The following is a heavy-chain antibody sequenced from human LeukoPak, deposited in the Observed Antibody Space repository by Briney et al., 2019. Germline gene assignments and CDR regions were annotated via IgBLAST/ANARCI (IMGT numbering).Heavy chain of an antibody. D-gene: IGHD3-10*01. Sequence: PSETLSLTCTVSGGSISSYYWSWIWQPPGKGLEWIGYIYYSGSTNYNPSLKSRVTISVDKSKNQFSLKLSSVTAADTAVYYCARIGFGELLGNWFDPWGQGTLVTVSS. V-gene: IGHV4-59*12. CDR3: ARIGFGELLGNWFDP. CDR1: GGSISSYY. J-gene: IGHJ5*02. CDR2: IYYSGST.